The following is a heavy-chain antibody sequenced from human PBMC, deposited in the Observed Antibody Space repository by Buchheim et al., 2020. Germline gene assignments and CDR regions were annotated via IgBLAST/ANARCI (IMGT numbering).Heavy chain of an antibody. V-gene: IGHV3-48*03. CDR3: ARDRGFVIDY. CDR1: GFMFSSYE. J-gene: IGHJ4*02. CDR2: ISSSGDTI. Sequence: EVQLVESGGGLVQPGGSLRLSCAASGFMFSSYEMNWVRQAPGKGLEWVSYISSSGDTIQYADSVKGRFTISRDNAKNSLDLQMNSLRVDDTAVYYCARDRGFVIDYWGQGAL. D-gene: IGHD3-10*01.